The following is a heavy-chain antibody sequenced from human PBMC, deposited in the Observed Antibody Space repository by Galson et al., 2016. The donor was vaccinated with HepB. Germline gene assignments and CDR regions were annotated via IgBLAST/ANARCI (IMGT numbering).Heavy chain of an antibody. J-gene: IGHJ6*03. D-gene: IGHD6-13*01. CDR3: ARDIRWYGDCMDV. CDR2: ISSSGSTM. V-gene: IGHV3-48*02. CDR1: GFIFSTYS. Sequence: SLRLSCAASGFIFSTYSLNWVRQAPGKGLEWVSYISSSGSTMYYAESVKGRFTISSDNAKNSLYLQMNSLRDEDTAVYYCARDIRWYGDCMDVWGKGTTVTVSS.